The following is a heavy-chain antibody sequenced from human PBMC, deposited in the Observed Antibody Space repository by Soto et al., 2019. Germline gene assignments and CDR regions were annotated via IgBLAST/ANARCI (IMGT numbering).Heavy chain of an antibody. CDR1: GYTFTSYG. CDR2: ISAYNGNT. CDR3: ARDEAYDYVWGSPSPRDYYYGMDV. Sequence: QVQLVQSGAEVKKPGASVKVSCKASGYTFTSYGISWVRQAPGQGLEWMGWISAYNGNTNYAQKLQGRVTMTTDTSTRTAXXEXRXXRSDDTAVYYCARDEAYDYVWGSPSPRDYYYGMDVWGQGTTVTVSS. J-gene: IGHJ6*02. D-gene: IGHD3-16*01. V-gene: IGHV1-18*01.